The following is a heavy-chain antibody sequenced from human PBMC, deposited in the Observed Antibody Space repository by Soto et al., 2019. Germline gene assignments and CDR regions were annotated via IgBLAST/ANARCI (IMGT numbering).Heavy chain of an antibody. Sequence: EVQLLESGGGLVQPGGSLRLSCVASGFTFSTYAMSWVRQAPGKGLEWVSAISGSGGNTYSADSVRGRFTISRDSSKKTLYLQMNSLRAEDTAVYYCAKDRNTMRSPGKYYFDYWGQGTLVTVSS. V-gene: IGHV3-23*01. D-gene: IGHD1-1*01. J-gene: IGHJ4*02. CDR3: AKDRNTMRSPGKYYFDY. CDR1: GFTFSTYA. CDR2: ISGSGGNT.